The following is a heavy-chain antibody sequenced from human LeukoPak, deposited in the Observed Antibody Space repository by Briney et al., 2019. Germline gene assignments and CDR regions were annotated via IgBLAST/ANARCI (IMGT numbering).Heavy chain of an antibody. CDR3: ARDPYSSTWSYGMDV. CDR2: ISSGGTT. D-gene: IGHD6-6*01. CDR1: ELTVSTNY. Sequence: PGGSLRLSCTASELTVSTNYMNWVRQAPGKGLEWVSTISSGGTTYYEESVKGRFTISRDNSKNTLFLQMNTLRAEDTAVYYCARDPYSSTWSYGMDVWGQGTTVTVSS. J-gene: IGHJ6*02. V-gene: IGHV3-53*01.